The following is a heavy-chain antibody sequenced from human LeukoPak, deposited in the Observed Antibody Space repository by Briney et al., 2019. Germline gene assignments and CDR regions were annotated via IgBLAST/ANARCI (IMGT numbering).Heavy chain of an antibody. D-gene: IGHD6-19*01. CDR2: INPNSGGT. CDR3: AREDIEEQWLGTHYMDV. J-gene: IGHJ6*03. V-gene: IGHV1-2*02. Sequence: GASVKVSCKASGYTFTGYYMHWVRQAPGQGLEWMGWINPNSGGTNYAQKFQGRVTMTRDTSISTAYMELSRLRSDDTAVYYCAREDIEEQWLGTHYMDVWGKGTTVTISS. CDR1: GYTFTGYY.